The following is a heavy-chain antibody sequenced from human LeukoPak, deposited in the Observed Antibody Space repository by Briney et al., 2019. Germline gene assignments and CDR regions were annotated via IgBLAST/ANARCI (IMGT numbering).Heavy chain of an antibody. CDR1: GYTFTSYG. V-gene: IGHV1-18*01. D-gene: IGHD3-10*01. CDR2: SSAYNGNT. Sequence: ASVKVSCKASGYTFTSYGISWVRQPPRQGLEWVGWSSAYNGNTNYAQKLQGRVNMTTDTSTRTAYMELRSLRSDDTAVYYCARGLCYNGSGSSYNFFDYGGEATLVTVS. CDR3: ARGLCYNGSGSSYNFFDY. J-gene: IGHJ4*02.